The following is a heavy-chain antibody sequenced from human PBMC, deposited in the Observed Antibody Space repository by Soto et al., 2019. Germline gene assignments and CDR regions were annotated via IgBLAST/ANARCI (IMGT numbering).Heavy chain of an antibody. J-gene: IGHJ4*02. CDR3: AKDGNANVTPRPLDY. CDR1: GFTFSSYG. V-gene: IGHV3-30*18. D-gene: IGHD2-15*01. CDR2: ISFDGSEK. Sequence: GGSLRLSCAASGFTFSSYGIHWVRQAPGKGLEWVALISFDGSEKYYADSVMGRFIISRDNSKNTLFLQMNSLRPEDTAVYYCAKDGNANVTPRPLDYWGQGSLVTVSS.